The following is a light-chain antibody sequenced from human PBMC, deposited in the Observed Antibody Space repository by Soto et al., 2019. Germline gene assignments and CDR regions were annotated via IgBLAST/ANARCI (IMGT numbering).Light chain of an antibody. CDR2: QVT. CDR1: TRDIAGYNY. J-gene: IGLJ1*01. Sequence: LTQPASLSGSLGQSITISCTGTTRDIAGYNYISWYQQLPGKAPKLMIYQVTIRPSGISNRFSGSKSGNTASLTISGLQAEDEADYYCTSFSSSTSLYVFGTGTKVTVL. CDR3: TSFSSSTSLYV. V-gene: IGLV2-14*01.